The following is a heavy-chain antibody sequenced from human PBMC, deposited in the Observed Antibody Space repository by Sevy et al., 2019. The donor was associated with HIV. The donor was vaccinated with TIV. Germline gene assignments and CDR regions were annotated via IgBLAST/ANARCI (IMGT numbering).Heavy chain of an antibody. CDR3: AGVRCGKGNYDFWSGYSDPRADAFDI. D-gene: IGHD3-3*01. J-gene: IGHJ3*02. Sequence: SETLSLTCAVYGGSFSGYYWSWIRQPPGKGLEWIGEINHSGSTNYNPSLKSRVTISVDTSKNQFSLKLSSVTAADTAVYYCAGVRCGKGNYDFWSGYSDPRADAFDIWGQGTMVTVSS. CDR2: INHSGST. V-gene: IGHV4-34*01. CDR1: GGSFSGYY.